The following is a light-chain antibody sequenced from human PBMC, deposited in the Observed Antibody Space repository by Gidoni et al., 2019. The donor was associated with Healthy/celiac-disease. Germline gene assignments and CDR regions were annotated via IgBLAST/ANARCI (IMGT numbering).Light chain of an antibody. CDR3: QQSYSTPLT. CDR1: QSISSY. V-gene: IGKV1-39*01. J-gene: IGKJ4*01. Sequence: DIQMTQSPSSLSASVGDRVTIPCRASQSISSYLNWYQQKPEKAPKLLIYAASRLQSGVPSRFSGSGSGTDFTLTIISLQPADFATYYCQQSYSTPLTFGGGTKVEIK. CDR2: AAS.